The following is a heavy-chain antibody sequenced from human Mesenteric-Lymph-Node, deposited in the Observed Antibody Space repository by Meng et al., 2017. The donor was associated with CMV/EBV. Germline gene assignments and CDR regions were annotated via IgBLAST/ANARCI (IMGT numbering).Heavy chain of an antibody. CDR2: ISSSGSTI. CDR3: ARLRSGSYYGRFDY. V-gene: IGHV3-11*04. J-gene: IGHJ4*02. D-gene: IGHD1-26*01. Sequence: GGSLRLSCAASGFTFSDYYMSWIRQAPGKGLEWVSYISSSGSTIYYADSVKGRFTISRDNAKNSLYLQMNNLRDDDTAVYYCARLRSGSYYGRFDYWGQGTLVTVSS. CDR1: GFTFSDYY.